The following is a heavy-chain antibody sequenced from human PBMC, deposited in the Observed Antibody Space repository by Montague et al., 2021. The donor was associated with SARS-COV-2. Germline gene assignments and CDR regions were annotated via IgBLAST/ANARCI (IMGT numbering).Heavy chain of an antibody. Sequence: QSGAEVKKPGESLKISCKGSGYSFTSYWVGWVRQMPGKGLEWMGIIYPDDSDTRYSPSFQGQFTISADKSISTAYLQWSSLKASDTAMYYCARLSYYGSGSYPFDYWGQGTLVTVSS. V-gene: IGHV5-51*01. CDR3: ARLSYYGSGSYPFDY. J-gene: IGHJ4*02. CDR2: IYPDDSDT. CDR1: GYSFTSYW. D-gene: IGHD3-10*01.